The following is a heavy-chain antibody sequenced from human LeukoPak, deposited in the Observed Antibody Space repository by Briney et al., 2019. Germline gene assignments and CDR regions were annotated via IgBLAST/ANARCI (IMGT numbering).Heavy chain of an antibody. CDR2: INPSGGST. J-gene: IGHJ4*02. CDR3: ARDRSIAAAALGY. D-gene: IGHD6-13*01. Sequence: ASVKVSCKASGYTFTSYYMHWVRQAPGQGLEWMGIINPSGGSTSYAQKFQGRVTMTTDTSTSTAYMELRSLRSDDTAVYYCARDRSIAAAALGYWGQGTPVTVSS. CDR1: GYTFTSYY. V-gene: IGHV1-46*01.